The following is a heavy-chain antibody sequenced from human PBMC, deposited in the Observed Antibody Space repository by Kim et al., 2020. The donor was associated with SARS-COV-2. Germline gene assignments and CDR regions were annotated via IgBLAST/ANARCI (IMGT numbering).Heavy chain of an antibody. CDR3: ARTPTTSSLSYYFEY. Sequence: GGSLRLSCAASGFSFSNYAMFWVRQAPGKGLEWVALISYDGTNKDYADSVKGRFTISRDNSKSTLYLQMNSLRVADTAVYFCARTPTTSSLSYYFEYWG. J-gene: IGHJ4*01. D-gene: IGHD2-2*01. V-gene: IGHV3-30*04. CDR1: GFSFSNYA. CDR2: ISYDGTNK.